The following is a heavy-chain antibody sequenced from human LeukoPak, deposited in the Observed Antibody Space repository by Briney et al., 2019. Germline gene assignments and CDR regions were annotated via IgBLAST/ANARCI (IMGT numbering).Heavy chain of an antibody. J-gene: IGHJ3*02. V-gene: IGHV4-59*11. CDR2: IYYSGST. CDR1: GGSISSHY. D-gene: IGHD3-22*01. CDR3: AREQGDYYDSLRDAFDI. Sequence: SETLSLTCTVSGGSISSHYWSWIRQPPGKGLEWIGYIYYSGSTNYNPSLKSRDTISVDTSKNQFSLKLSSVTAADTAVYYCAREQGDYYDSLRDAFDIWGQGTMVTVSS.